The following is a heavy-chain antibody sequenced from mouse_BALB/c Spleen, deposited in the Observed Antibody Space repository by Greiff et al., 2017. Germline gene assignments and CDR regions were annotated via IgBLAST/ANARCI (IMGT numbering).Heavy chain of an antibody. CDR1: GFTFSSFG. Sequence: EVQVVESGGGLVQPGGSRKLSCAASGFTFSSFGMHWVRQAPEKGLEWVAYISSGSSTIYYADTVKGRFTISRDNPKNTLFLQMTSLRSEDTAMYYCATGDYDGGAMDYWGQGTSVTVSS. D-gene: IGHD2-4*01. J-gene: IGHJ4*01. CDR2: ISSGSSTI. V-gene: IGHV5-17*02. CDR3: ATGDYDGGAMDY.